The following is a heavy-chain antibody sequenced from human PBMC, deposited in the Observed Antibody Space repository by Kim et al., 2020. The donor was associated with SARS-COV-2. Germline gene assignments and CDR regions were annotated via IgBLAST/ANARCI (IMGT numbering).Heavy chain of an antibody. V-gene: IGHV3-23*01. J-gene: IGHJ4*02. CDR2: ISGSGGST. CDR1: GFTFSSYA. CDR3: AKVLNSSGWYVLRALDY. D-gene: IGHD6-19*01. Sequence: GGSLRLSCAASGFTFSSYAMSWVRQAPGKGLEWVSAISGSGGSTYYADSVKGRFTISRDNSKNTLYLQMNSLRAEDTAVYYCAKVLNSSGWYVLRALDYWGQGTLVTVSS.